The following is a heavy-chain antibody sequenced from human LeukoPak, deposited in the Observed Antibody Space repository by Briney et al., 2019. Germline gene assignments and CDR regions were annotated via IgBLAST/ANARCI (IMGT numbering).Heavy chain of an antibody. D-gene: IGHD6-19*01. CDR3: ARGIVVTGTRDYFDY. V-gene: IGHV3-33*08. J-gene: IGHJ4*02. CDR1: GFIFSSYE. Sequence: PGGTLRLSCAASGFIFSSYEMNWVRQAPGKGLEWVAVIWYDGSNKYYGDSVKGRFTISRDNSKNTLYLQMNSLRAEDTAVYYCARGIVVTGTRDYFDYWGQGTLVTVSS. CDR2: IWYDGSNK.